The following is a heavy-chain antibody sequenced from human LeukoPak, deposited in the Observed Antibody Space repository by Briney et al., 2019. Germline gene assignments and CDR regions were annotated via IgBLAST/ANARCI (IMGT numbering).Heavy chain of an antibody. CDR1: GGSISSYY. J-gene: IGHJ4*02. D-gene: IGHD6-19*01. CDR3: ARLAVAGTRYYFAY. CDR2: IYTSGST. V-gene: IGHV4-4*09. Sequence: SETLSLTCTVSGGSISSYYWSWIRQPPGKGLEWIGYIYTSGSTNYNPSLKSRVTISVDTSKNQFSLKLSPVTAADTAVYYCARLAVAGTRYYFAYWGQGTLVTVSS.